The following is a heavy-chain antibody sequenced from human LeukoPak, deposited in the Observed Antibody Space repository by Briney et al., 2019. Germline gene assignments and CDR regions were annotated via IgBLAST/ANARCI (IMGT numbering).Heavy chain of an antibody. CDR3: ARLYSNGPLTFDY. CDR1: GGSFSGYY. D-gene: IGHD4-11*01. J-gene: IGHJ4*02. Sequence: PSETLSLTCAVSGGSFSGYYWSWIRQPPGKGLEWIGEINHSGSTNYNPSLKSRVTISVDTSKNQFSLKLSSVTAADTAVYYCARLYSNGPLTFDYWGQGTLVTVSS. CDR2: INHSGST. V-gene: IGHV4-34*01.